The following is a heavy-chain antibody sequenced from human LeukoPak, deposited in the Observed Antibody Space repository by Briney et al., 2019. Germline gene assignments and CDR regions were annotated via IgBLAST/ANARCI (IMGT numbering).Heavy chain of an antibody. CDR1: GGSISSNNYY. D-gene: IGHD3-3*01. J-gene: IGHJ4*02. CDR2: IYYRGGT. Sequence: SETLSLTRTVSGGSISSNNYYWGWIRQPPGKGLEWIASIYYRGGTYYHPSLESQAPISVDTSKNQFSLKLSSEAAADSSVYYCAGRFLESLLDYGGQGTLVTVSS. V-gene: IGHV4-39*01. CDR3: AGRFLESLLDY.